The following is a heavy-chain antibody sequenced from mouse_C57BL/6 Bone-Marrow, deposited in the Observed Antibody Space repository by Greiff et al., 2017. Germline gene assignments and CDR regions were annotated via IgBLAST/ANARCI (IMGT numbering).Heavy chain of an antibody. CDR1: GFNIKNTY. CDR3: ARSSLLLRYSYWYFDV. V-gene: IGHV14-3*01. CDR2: IDPANGNT. D-gene: IGHD1-1*01. J-gene: IGHJ1*03. Sequence: EVQLQQSVAELVRPGASVKLSCTASGFNIKNTYMHWVKQRPEQGLEWIGRIDPANGNTKYAPKFQGKATITADTSSNTAYLQLSSLTSEDTAIYYCARSSLLLRYSYWYFDVWGTGTTVTVSS.